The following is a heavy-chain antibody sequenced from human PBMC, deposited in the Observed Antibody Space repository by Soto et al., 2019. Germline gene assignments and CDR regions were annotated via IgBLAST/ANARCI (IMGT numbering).Heavy chain of an antibody. J-gene: IGHJ4*02. V-gene: IGHV3-23*01. Sequence: GGSLRLSCAASGFTFSNYAMSWVRQAPGKGLKWVSAISGSGGSTYYADSVKGRFTISRDNSKDTLYLQMNSLRAEDTAVYYCAKDRLITFGGVIDQATFDFWGRGTLFTVSS. CDR3: AKDRLITFGGVIDQATFDF. CDR2: ISGSGGST. D-gene: IGHD3-16*02. CDR1: GFTFSNYA.